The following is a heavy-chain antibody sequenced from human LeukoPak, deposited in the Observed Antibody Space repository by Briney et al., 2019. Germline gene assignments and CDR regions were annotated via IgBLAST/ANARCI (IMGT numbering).Heavy chain of an antibody. CDR2: IYHSGST. J-gene: IGHJ4*02. CDR3: ARENQDIVVVPAAI. Sequence: SETLSLTCTVSGGSISSGGYYWSWIRQPPGKGLEWIGYIYHSGSTYYNPSLKSRVTISVDRSKNQFSLKLSSVTAADTAVYYCARENQDIVVVPAAIWGQGTLVTVSS. CDR1: GGSISSGGYY. V-gene: IGHV4-30-2*01. D-gene: IGHD2-2*02.